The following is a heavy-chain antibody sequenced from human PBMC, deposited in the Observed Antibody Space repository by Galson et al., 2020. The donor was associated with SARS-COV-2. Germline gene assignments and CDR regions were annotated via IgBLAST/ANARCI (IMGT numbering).Heavy chain of an antibody. J-gene: IGHJ5*02. D-gene: IGHD5-18*01. CDR1: GYTLTELS. Sequence: ASVKVSCKVSGYTLTELSMHWVRQAPGKGLEWTGGFDPEDGETIYAQKSPGRVTMTEDTSTDTAYMELSSLRSEDTAVYYCATTTAMAKRNWFDPWGQGTLVTVSS. CDR3: ATTTAMAKRNWFDP. V-gene: IGHV1-24*01. CDR2: FDPEDGET.